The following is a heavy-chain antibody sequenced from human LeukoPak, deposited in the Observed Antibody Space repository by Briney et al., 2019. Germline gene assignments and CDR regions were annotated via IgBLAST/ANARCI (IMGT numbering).Heavy chain of an antibody. D-gene: IGHD2-15*01. CDR2: ISSSSSYI. V-gene: IGHV3-21*01. CDR3: ARDGYKYCSGGSCYPWGYYYYGMDV. Sequence: GGSLRLSCAASGFTFSSYSMNWVRQAPGKGLEWVSSISSSSSYIYYADSVKGRFTISRDNAKNSLYLQMNSLRAEDTAVYYCARDGYKYCSGGSCYPWGYYYYGMDVWGRGTTVTVS. CDR1: GFTFSSYS. J-gene: IGHJ6*02.